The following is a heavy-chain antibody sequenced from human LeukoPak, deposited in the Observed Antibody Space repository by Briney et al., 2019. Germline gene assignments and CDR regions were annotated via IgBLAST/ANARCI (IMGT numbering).Heavy chain of an antibody. Sequence: GRSLRLSCTASGFTFGDHAMSWVRQAPGKGLEWVGFIRSKTYGGTTEYAASVKGRFTISRDDSKSIAYLQMNSLKTEDTAVYYCTRAPIQQWLYYGMDVWGQGTTVTVSS. V-gene: IGHV3-49*04. D-gene: IGHD5-18*01. CDR3: TRAPIQQWLYYGMDV. CDR1: GFTFGDHA. J-gene: IGHJ6*02. CDR2: IRSKTYGGTT.